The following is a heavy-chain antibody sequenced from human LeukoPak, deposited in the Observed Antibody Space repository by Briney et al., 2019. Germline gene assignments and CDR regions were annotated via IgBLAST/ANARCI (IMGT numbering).Heavy chain of an antibody. V-gene: IGHV1-2*02. CDR2: INPNSGGT. Sequence: ASVKVSCKASGYTFTGYYMHWVRQPPGQGLEWMGWINPNSGGTNYAQQFQGRLTMTRDTSISTAYMELSRLRSDDTAVYYCARVKTMIIVVSLFDYWGQGTLVTVSS. D-gene: IGHD3-22*01. CDR1: GYTFTGYY. CDR3: ARVKTMIIVVSLFDY. J-gene: IGHJ4*02.